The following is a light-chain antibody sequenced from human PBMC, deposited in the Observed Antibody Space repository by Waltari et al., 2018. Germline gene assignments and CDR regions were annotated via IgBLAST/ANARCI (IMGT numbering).Light chain of an antibody. CDR2: DAS. CDR3: QHRSGP. V-gene: IGKV3-11*01. Sequence: EIVLTQSPATLSLSPGERATLSCRASQSVSDSLDWYQHKPGQAPRLLVYDASNRATGVPARFSGSGSGTHFTLTISSLEPADCAVYSCQHRSGPFGPGTKVDFK. CDR1: QSVSDS. J-gene: IGKJ3*01.